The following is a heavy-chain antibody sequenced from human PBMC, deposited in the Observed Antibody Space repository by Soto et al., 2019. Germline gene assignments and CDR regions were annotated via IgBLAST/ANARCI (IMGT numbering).Heavy chain of an antibody. V-gene: IGHV4-39*01. CDR2: IYYSGST. CDR3: ARSRTTVVTLDY. J-gene: IGHJ4*02. D-gene: IGHD4-17*01. CDR1: GGSISSSSYY. Sequence: QLQLQESGPGLVKPSETLSLTCTVSGGSISSSSYYWGWIRQPPGKGLEWIGSIYYSGSTYYNPSRKSRVTIPVDTSKNQFSLKLSSVTAADTAVYYCARSRTTVVTLDYWGQGTLVTVSS.